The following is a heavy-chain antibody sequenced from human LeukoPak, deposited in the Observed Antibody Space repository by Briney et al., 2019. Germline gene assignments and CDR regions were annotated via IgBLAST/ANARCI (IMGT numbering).Heavy chain of an antibody. CDR1: GYTFTSYG. D-gene: IGHD1-14*01. CDR3: ARVATGKVDP. Sequence: GASVKVSCKASGYTFTSYGITWVRQAPAQGLEGMGWISACNGNTNYAQKLQGRVNMTTDTSTSTAYMELRSLRSDATGVYYCARVATGKVDPWGQGTLVTVSS. CDR2: ISACNGNT. J-gene: IGHJ5*02. V-gene: IGHV1-18*01.